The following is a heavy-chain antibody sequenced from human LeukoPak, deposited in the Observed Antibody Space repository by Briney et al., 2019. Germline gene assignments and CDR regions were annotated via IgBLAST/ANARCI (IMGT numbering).Heavy chain of an antibody. CDR2: INHSGST. D-gene: IGHD5-24*01. V-gene: IGHV4-34*01. CDR3: ARGARRWLQFRACRAFDI. Sequence: SETLSLTCAVYGGSFSGYYWSWIRQPLGKGLEWIGEINHSGSTNYNPSLKSRVTISVDTSKNQFSLKLSSVTAADTAVYYCARGARRWLQFRACRAFDIWGQGTMVTVSS. CDR1: GGSFSGYY. J-gene: IGHJ3*02.